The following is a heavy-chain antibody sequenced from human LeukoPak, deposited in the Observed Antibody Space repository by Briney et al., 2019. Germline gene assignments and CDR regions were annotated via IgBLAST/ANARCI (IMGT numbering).Heavy chain of an antibody. CDR2: ISYDGSNK. CDR3: AKDSGWYYFDY. D-gene: IGHD6-19*01. CDR1: GFTFSSYG. Sequence: AGGSLRLSCAASGFTFSSYGMHWVRQAPGKGLEWVAVISYDGSNKYYADSVKGRFTISRDNSKNTLYLQMNCLRAEDTAVYYCAKDSGWYYFDYWGQGTLVTVSS. J-gene: IGHJ4*02. V-gene: IGHV3-30*18.